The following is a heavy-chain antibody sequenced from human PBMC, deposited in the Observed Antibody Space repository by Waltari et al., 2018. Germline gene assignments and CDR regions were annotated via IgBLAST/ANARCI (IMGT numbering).Heavy chain of an antibody. CDR3: ARDRGRGLYLDS. V-gene: IGHV4-4*02. J-gene: IGHJ4*02. Sequence: QLQLQESGPGLVMPSGTLSLTCAVSGDSMRRTDCWSWVRQPPGKGLEWVGQVRGDGKTNYNPSFASRITISLDTYNKQFSLKVTSATAADTAIYYCARDRGRGLYLDSWGPGTQVTVSP. CDR2: VRGDGKT. CDR1: GDSMRRTDC. D-gene: IGHD1-1*01.